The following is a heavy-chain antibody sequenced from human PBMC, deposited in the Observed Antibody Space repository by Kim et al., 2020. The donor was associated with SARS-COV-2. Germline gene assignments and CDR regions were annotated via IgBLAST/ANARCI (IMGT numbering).Heavy chain of an antibody. V-gene: IGHV3-23*01. J-gene: IGHJ3*02. CDR3: ASIEIVVVITAAFDI. Sequence: DSVKGRFTISRDNSKNTLYLQMNSLRAEDTAVYYCASIEIVVVITAAFDIWGQGTMVTVSS. D-gene: IGHD3-22*01.